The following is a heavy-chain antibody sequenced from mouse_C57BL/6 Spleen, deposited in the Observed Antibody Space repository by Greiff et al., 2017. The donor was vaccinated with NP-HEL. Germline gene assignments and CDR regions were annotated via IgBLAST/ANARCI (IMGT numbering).Heavy chain of an antibody. J-gene: IGHJ4*01. CDR2: IDRSDSYT. CDR1: GYTFTSYW. Sequence: VQLQQPGAELVRPGTSVKLSCKASGYTFTSYWMHWVQQTPGQGLEWIAVIDRSDSYTNYTQKFKGKATLTVDTSSSTAYMQLSSLTSEDSEVYYCARTELTGRMDYWGQGTSVTVSS. V-gene: IGHV1-59*01. CDR3: ARTELTGRMDY. D-gene: IGHD4-1*01.